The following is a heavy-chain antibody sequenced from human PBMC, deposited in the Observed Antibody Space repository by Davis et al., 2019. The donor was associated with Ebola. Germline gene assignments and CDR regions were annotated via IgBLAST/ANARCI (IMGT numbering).Heavy chain of an antibody. CDR2: ICGSGGNT. CDR3: AKGYAVGGTCYSSAES. CDR1: GFTFTNYA. Sequence: GGSLRLSCAASGFTFTNYAMSWVRQAPGKRLEWVSAICGSGGNTYYAGSVRGRFTISRDDSKNTLYLQMNSLRAEDTAVYYCAKGYAVGGTCYSSAESWGQGTLVTVSS. V-gene: IGHV3-23*01. D-gene: IGHD2-15*01. J-gene: IGHJ5*02.